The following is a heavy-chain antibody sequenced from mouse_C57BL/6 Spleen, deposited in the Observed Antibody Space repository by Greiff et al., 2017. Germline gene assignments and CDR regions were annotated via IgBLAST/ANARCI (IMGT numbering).Heavy chain of an antibody. CDR1: GFTFSSYA. Sequence: DVKLVESGGGLVKPGGSLKLSCAASGFTFSSYAMSWVRQTPEKRLEWVATISDGGSYTYYPDNVKGRFTISRDNAKNNLYLQMSHLKSEDTAMYYCARGGDGPYYFDYWGQGTTLTVSS. V-gene: IGHV5-4*03. CDR2: ISDGGSYT. J-gene: IGHJ2*01. CDR3: ARGGDGPYYFDY. D-gene: IGHD2-3*01.